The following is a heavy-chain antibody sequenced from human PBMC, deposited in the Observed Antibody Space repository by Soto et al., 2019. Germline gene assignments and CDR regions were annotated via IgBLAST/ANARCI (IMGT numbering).Heavy chain of an antibody. V-gene: IGHV3-33*03. J-gene: IGHJ4*02. CDR2: IWYDGSYK. CDR1: GFTFSSYG. Sequence: QVQLVESGGGVVQPGRSLRLSCAASGFTFSSYGMHWVRQAPGKGLEWVAVIWYDGSYKFYADSVKGRFTISRDNSKNMLFLQMNSLRAEDTAVYYCGSSGNYYRLHSFDYWGQGTLVTVSS. CDR3: GSSGNYYRLHSFDY. D-gene: IGHD3-10*01.